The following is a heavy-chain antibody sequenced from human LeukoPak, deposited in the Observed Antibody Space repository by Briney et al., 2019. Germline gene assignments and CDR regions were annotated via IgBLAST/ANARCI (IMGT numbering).Heavy chain of an antibody. CDR2: IRSKAYGGTR. Sequence: GGSLRLSCTTSGFGFDFHAMSWVRQAPGKGLEWVGLIRSKAYGGTREYAASVKGRFTISRDDSKSIAYLHMDSLKTEDTGVYYCARESRPEGYFDYWGQGILVTVSS. V-gene: IGHV3-49*04. CDR3: ARESRPEGYFDY. J-gene: IGHJ4*02. CDR1: GFGFDFHA.